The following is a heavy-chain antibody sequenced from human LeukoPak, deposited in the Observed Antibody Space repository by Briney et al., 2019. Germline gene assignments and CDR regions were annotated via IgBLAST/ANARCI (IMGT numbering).Heavy chain of an antibody. V-gene: IGHV4-31*03. CDR3: ARDSSGYSSLDY. Sequence: SETLSLTCTVSGGSISSGGYYWSWIRQHPGKGLEWIGYIYYSGSTYYNPSLKSRVTISVDTSKNQFSPKLSSVTAADTAVYYCARDSSGYSSLDYWGQGTLVTVSS. CDR2: IYYSGST. D-gene: IGHD3-22*01. J-gene: IGHJ4*02. CDR1: GGSISSGGYY.